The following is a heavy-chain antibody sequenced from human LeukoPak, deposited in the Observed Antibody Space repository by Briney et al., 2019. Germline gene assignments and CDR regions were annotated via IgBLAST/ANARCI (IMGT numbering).Heavy chain of an antibody. J-gene: IGHJ6*03. CDR3: AWTTVDTEFYYYYYMDV. V-gene: IGHV4-39*01. CDR1: GGSISSSSYY. CDR2: IYYSGST. D-gene: IGHD5-18*01. Sequence: PSQTLSLTCTVSGGSISSSSYYWGWIRQPPGKGLEWIGSIYYSGSTYYNPSLKSRVTISVDTSKNQFSLKLSSETAADTAVYYCAWTTVDTEFYYYYYMDVWGKGTTVTVSS.